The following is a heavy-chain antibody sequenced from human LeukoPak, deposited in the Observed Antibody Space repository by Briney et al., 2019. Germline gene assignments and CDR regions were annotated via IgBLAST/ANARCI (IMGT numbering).Heavy chain of an antibody. CDR2: IYYSGST. Sequence: PSETLSLTCTVSGGSISSYYWSWIRQPPGKGLDWIGYIYYSGSTNYNPSLKSRVTISVDTSKNQFSLKLSSVTAADTAVYYCARRRSGYCSGGSCQNFDYWGQGTLVTVSS. D-gene: IGHD2-15*01. V-gene: IGHV4-59*12. CDR1: GGSISSYY. J-gene: IGHJ4*02. CDR3: ARRRSGYCSGGSCQNFDY.